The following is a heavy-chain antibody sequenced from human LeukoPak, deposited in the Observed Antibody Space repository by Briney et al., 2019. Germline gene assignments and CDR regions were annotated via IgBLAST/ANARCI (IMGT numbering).Heavy chain of an antibody. Sequence: GGSLGLSCAASGFTFSSYSMNWVRQAPGKGLEWVSSISSSSSYIYYADSVKGRFTISRDNAKNSLYLQMNSLRAEDTAVYYCARDAPSGKADSSGFPSVYWGQGTLVTVSS. CDR3: ARDAPSGKADSSGFPSVY. V-gene: IGHV3-21*01. CDR2: ISSSSSYI. CDR1: GFTFSSYS. D-gene: IGHD3-22*01. J-gene: IGHJ4*02.